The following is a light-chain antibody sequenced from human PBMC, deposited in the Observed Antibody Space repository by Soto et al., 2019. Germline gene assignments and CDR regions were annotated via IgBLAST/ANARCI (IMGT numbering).Light chain of an antibody. CDR2: GTS. J-gene: IGKJ3*01. CDR3: QQDCSSLFT. Sequence: DIVLTQSPGTLSLSPGERATLSCRASQSVSSKYLAWYQQKPGQAPRVLIYGTSIRASGVPERFSGGGSGTDLTLTITRLEPEDFAVYFCQQDCSSLFTFGPGTKVDFK. CDR1: QSVSSKY. V-gene: IGKV3-20*01.